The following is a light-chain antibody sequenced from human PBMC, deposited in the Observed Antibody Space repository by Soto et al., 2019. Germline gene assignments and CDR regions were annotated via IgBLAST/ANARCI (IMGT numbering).Light chain of an antibody. CDR2: GAS. CDR1: QSVSSSY. J-gene: IGKJ2*01. CDR3: QQYGLP. Sequence: EIVLTQSPGTLSLSPGERATLSCRASQSVSSSYLAWYQQKPGQAPRLLIYGASSRATGIPDRFSGSGSGTDFTLTISRLEPEDFAVYYWQQYGLPFGQGTKLEIK. V-gene: IGKV3-20*01.